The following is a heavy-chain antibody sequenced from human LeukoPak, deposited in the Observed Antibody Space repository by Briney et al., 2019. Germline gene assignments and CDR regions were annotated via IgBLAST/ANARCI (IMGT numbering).Heavy chain of an antibody. V-gene: IGHV3-23*01. CDR2: ISNSGGST. D-gene: IGHD6-19*01. J-gene: IGHJ4*02. Sequence: PGGSLRLSCAASGFTFSNYAMSWVRQAPGKGLEWVSSISNSGGSTYHADSVKGRFTISGDNPRNTLYLQMSSLRAEDTAVYYCAKYHGGTYSSGPVYFDYWGQGTLVTVSS. CDR3: AKYHGGTYSSGPVYFDY. CDR1: GFTFSNYA.